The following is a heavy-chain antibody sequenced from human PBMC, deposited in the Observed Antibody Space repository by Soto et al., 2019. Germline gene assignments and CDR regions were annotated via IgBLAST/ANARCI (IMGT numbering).Heavy chain of an antibody. CDR3: ARHLAAGDV. CDR1: VYTFINYY. CDR2: INPTGGST. J-gene: IGHJ4*02. D-gene: IGHD2-8*02. V-gene: IGHV1-46*01. Sequence: ASVKVSCKASVYTFINYYIHRVRQAPGHGLEWMAIINPTGGSTNYAQKFQGRPTLTMDTSTSTVYMELSSLTSEDTAMYYCARHLAAGDVWGQGTLVTVSS.